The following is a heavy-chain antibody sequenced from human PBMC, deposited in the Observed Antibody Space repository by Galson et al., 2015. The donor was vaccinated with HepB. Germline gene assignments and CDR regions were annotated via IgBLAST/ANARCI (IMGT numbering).Heavy chain of an antibody. Sequence: SLRLSCAGSGFIFRHHAMAWVRQAPGKGLEWVSGITGRGATRSYADAVKDRFSISRDNSKDTVFLQMDNLRAEDTAVYYCVKEGSWFGGDWFDPWGQGALVTVS. D-gene: IGHD3-16*01. CDR2: ITGRGATR. V-gene: IGHV3-23*01. J-gene: IGHJ5*02. CDR1: GFIFRHHA. CDR3: VKEGSWFGGDWFDP.